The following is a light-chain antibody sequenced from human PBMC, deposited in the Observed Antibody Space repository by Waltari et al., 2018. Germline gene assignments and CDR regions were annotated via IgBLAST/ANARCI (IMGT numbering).Light chain of an antibody. J-gene: IGLJ3*02. CDR3: AAWDDSVSSRV. Sequence: QSVLTQPPSASGTPGQRVTISCSGSSSNIGSNYVYWYQQFQGTAPKLLIYRNEQRPSGVPERVAGSKSGTSASLAISGRRSEDEADYYWAAWDDSVSSRVFGGGTKLTVL. V-gene: IGLV1-47*01. CDR1: SSNIGSNY. CDR2: RNE.